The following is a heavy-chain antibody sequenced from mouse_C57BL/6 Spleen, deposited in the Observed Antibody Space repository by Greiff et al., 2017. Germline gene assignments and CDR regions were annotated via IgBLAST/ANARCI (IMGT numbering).Heavy chain of an antibody. V-gene: IGHV14-3*01. CDR1: GFNIKNTY. CDR2: IDPANGNT. Sequence: EVQLQESVAELVRPGASVKLSCTASGFNIKNTYMHWVKQRPEQGLEWIGRIDPANGNTKYAPKFQGKATITADTSSNTAYLQLSSLTSEDTAIYYCARDPSYYDYDGGFAYWGQGTLVTVSA. J-gene: IGHJ3*01. CDR3: ARDPSYYDYDGGFAY. D-gene: IGHD2-4*01.